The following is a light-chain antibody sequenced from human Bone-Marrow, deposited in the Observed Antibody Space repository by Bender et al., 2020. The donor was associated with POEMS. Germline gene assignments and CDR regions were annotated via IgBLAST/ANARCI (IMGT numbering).Light chain of an antibody. J-gene: IGLJ2*01. CDR1: NIVTKS. Sequence: SYVLTQPPSVSVAPGQTARITCGGNNIVTKSVHWFQQKPGQAPVLVVYDDSDRPSGIPERFSGSNSGNTASLTISRVEAGDEADYYCQVWDSNTDDRVFGGGTKLTVL. CDR2: DDS. CDR3: QVWDSNTDDRV. V-gene: IGLV3-21*02.